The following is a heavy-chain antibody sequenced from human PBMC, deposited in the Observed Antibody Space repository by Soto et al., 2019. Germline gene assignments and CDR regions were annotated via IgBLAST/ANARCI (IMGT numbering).Heavy chain of an antibody. D-gene: IGHD2-15*01. V-gene: IGHV3-23*01. Sequence: PGGSLRLSCAASGFTFSSYAMSWVRQAPGKGLEWVSAISGSGGSTYYADSVKGRVTMTRNTSISTAYMELSSLRSEDTAVYYCARGRYCSGGSCYGGWFDPWGQGTLVTVSS. CDR2: ISGSGGST. CDR1: GFTFSSYA. J-gene: IGHJ5*02. CDR3: ARGRYCSGGSCYGGWFDP.